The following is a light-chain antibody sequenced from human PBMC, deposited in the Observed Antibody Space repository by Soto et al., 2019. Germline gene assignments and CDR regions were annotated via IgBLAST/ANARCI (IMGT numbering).Light chain of an antibody. CDR2: AAS. J-gene: IGKJ1*01. Sequence: EVVMTQSPATLSVSPGERATLSCRASESVSGYLAWYQQRPGQSPRLLIYAASTRATGIPARFSGSGSGTEFTLTSSRLQYEDSAYYYWQHYHGWPWAFGQGTKVEIK. CDR1: ESVSGY. CDR3: QHYHGWPWA. V-gene: IGKV3-15*01.